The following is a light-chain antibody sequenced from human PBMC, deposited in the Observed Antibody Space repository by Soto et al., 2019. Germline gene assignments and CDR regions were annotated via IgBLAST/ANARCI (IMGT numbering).Light chain of an antibody. CDR3: HQGYSIHARP. V-gene: IGKV1-39*01. J-gene: IGKJ4*01. CDR1: QTISTY. Sequence: DIQMTQSPSSLSASVGDRVTISCRASQTISTYLHWYQHKPGRAPRLLISDVSSLQSGVPGMFRGSVSETEFTLTVTYFRPDDFATSYCHQGYSIHARPVGGGTKVDSK. CDR2: DVS.